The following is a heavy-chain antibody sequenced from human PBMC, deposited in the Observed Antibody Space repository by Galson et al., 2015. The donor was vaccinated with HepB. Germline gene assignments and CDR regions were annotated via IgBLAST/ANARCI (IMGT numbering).Heavy chain of an antibody. V-gene: IGHV1-18*04. D-gene: IGHD2-15*01. CDR1: GYTFTSYG. CDR3: ARDSWGDIVVVVASDGMDV. CDR2: ISAYNGNT. J-gene: IGHJ6*02. Sequence: SVKVSCKASGYTFTSYGISWVRQAPGQGLEWMGWISAYNGNTNYAQKLQGRVTMTTDTSTSTAYMELRSLRSDDTAVYYCARDSWGDIVVVVASDGMDVWGQGTTVTVSS.